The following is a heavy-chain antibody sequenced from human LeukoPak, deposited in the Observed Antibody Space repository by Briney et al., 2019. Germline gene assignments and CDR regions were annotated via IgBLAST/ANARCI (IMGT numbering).Heavy chain of an antibody. Sequence: GGSLRLSCAASGFTFDDYAIHWVRQAPGEGLGWVSLITGDGGSTFYADSVKGRFTISRDNSKNSLHLQMNSLRTDDTALYYCAKEGPIAVAAYFDYWGQGTLVTVSS. CDR1: GFTFDDYA. V-gene: IGHV3-43*02. J-gene: IGHJ4*02. CDR2: ITGDGGST. CDR3: AKEGPIAVAAYFDY. D-gene: IGHD6-19*01.